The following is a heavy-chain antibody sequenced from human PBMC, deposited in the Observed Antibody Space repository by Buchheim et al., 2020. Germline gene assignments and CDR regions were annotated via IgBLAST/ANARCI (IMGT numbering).Heavy chain of an antibody. J-gene: IGHJ4*02. CDR3: ARAKGSGWYESVFDY. Sequence: QVQLVESGGGVVQPGRSLRLSCAASGFTFSSYAMHWVRQAPGKGLEWVAVISYDGSNKYYADSVKGRFTISRDNSKNTLYLQMNSLRAEDTAVYYCARAKGSGWYESVFDYWGQGTL. V-gene: IGHV3-30-3*01. D-gene: IGHD6-19*01. CDR1: GFTFSSYA. CDR2: ISYDGSNK.